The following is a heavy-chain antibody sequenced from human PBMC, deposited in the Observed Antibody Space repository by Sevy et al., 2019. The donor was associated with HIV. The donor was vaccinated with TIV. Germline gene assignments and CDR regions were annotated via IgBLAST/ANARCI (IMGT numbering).Heavy chain of an antibody. D-gene: IGHD1-26*01. J-gene: IGHJ4*02. CDR3: ARGPPDGSYDYFDY. Sequence: GGSLRLSCAASGFTFSSYNMNWVRQAPGKGLEWVSSVSGSSNYIYYAESVKGRFIISRDNAKNTLYLQMNSRRADDTAVYYCARGPPDGSYDYFDYWGQGTLVTVSS. CDR1: GFTFSSYN. CDR2: VSGSSNYI. V-gene: IGHV3-21*06.